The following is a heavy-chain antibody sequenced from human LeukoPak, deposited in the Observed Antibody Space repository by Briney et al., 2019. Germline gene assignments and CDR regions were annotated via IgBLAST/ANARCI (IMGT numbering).Heavy chain of an antibody. CDR1: GFTFSSYS. Sequence: GGSLRLSCAASGFTFSSYSMNWVRQAPGKGLEWVSYISSSGSTIYYADSVKGRFTISRDNAKNSLYLQMNSLRAEDTAVYYCARGQVPAAMDAFDIWGQGTMVTVSS. J-gene: IGHJ3*02. CDR2: ISSSGSTI. D-gene: IGHD2-2*01. V-gene: IGHV3-48*04. CDR3: ARGQVPAAMDAFDI.